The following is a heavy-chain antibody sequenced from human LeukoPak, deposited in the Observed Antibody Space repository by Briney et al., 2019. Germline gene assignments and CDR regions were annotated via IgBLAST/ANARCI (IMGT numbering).Heavy chain of an antibody. D-gene: IGHD6-6*01. J-gene: IGHJ4*02. CDR2: INHSGST. V-gene: IGHV4-34*01. Sequence: PSETLSLTCAVYGGSFSGYYWSWIRQPPGKGLEWIGEINHSGSTNYNPSLKSRVTISVDTSKNQFSLKLSSMTAADTAVYYCARSIVSIAARRGYYFDYWGQGTLVTVSS. CDR3: ARSIVSIAARRGYYFDY. CDR1: GGSFSGYY.